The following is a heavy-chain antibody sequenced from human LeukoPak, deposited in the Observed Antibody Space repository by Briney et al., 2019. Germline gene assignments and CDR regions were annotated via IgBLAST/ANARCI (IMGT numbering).Heavy chain of an antibody. Sequence: ASVKVSCKASGYTFTSSDINWVRQAPGQGLEWMGWMNPNSGKTGSARKFQGRVAMTKNISISTAYIEVSSLGYEDTATYYCARGRPGLAPAGTYDFWGQGTLITVSS. J-gene: IGHJ4*02. V-gene: IGHV1-8*01. D-gene: IGHD6-13*01. CDR1: GYTFTSSD. CDR2: MNPNSGKT. CDR3: ARGRPGLAPAGTYDF.